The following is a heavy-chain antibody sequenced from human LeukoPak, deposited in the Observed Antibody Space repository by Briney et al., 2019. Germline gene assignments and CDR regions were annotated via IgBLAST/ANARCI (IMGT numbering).Heavy chain of an antibody. Sequence: GGSLRLSCAASGFTFSSYWMSWVRQAPGKGLEWVSAISGSGGSTYYADSVKGRFTISRDNSKNTLYLQMNSLRAEDTAVYYCAKEVGRNYYDSSGYPDYWGQGTLVTVSS. V-gene: IGHV3-23*01. D-gene: IGHD3-22*01. CDR3: AKEVGRNYYDSSGYPDY. CDR1: GFTFSSYW. J-gene: IGHJ4*02. CDR2: ISGSGGST.